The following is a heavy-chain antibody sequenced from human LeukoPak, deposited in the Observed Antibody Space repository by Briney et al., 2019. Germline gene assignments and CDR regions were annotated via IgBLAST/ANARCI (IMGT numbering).Heavy chain of an antibody. D-gene: IGHD3-3*01. CDR1: GFTFSSYS. Sequence: GGSLRLSCAASGFTFSSYSMNWVRQAPGKGLEWVSSISSSSSYIYYADSVKGRFTISRDNAKNSLYLQMNSLRAEDTAVYYCAKRPNYDFWRGYFDYWGQGTLVTVSS. CDR3: AKRPNYDFWRGYFDY. J-gene: IGHJ4*02. V-gene: IGHV3-21*04. CDR2: ISSSSSYI.